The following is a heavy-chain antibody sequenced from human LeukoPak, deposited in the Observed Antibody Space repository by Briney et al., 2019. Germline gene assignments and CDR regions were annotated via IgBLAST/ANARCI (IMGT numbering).Heavy chain of an antibody. CDR1: GFVFSADG. D-gene: IGHD3-22*01. CDR3: AKERGYYDNSGYLI. CDR2: IGPDGGDE. Sequence: PGGALRLSCVASGFVFSADGMHWGRQTPGKGLEWVTFIGPDGGDEYYTDSVRGRFTISRDNSRNTVHLQMNNLRPDDTAMYYCAKERGYYDNSGYLIWGQGTLVTVSS. J-gene: IGHJ4*02. V-gene: IGHV3-30*02.